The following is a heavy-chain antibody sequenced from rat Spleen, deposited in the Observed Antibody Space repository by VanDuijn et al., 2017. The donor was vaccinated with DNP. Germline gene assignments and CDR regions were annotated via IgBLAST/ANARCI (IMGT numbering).Heavy chain of an antibody. CDR1: GFTFNNHY. CDR2: ISYDGGNT. Sequence: EVQLVESGGGLVHPGRSLKLSCVASGFTFNNHYMAWVRQPPTKGLEWVASISYDGGNTYYRDSVKGRFTISRDNAKSSLYLHMDSLRSEDTATYYCTTLNSGTYDSWGQGVMVTVSS. V-gene: IGHV5-20*01. CDR3: TTLNSGTYDS. D-gene: IGHD1-3*01. J-gene: IGHJ2*01.